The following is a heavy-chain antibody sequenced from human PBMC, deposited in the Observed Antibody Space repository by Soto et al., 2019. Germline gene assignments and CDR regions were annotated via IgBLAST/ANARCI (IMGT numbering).Heavy chain of an antibody. D-gene: IGHD6-6*01. CDR2: LYYSGST. CDR3: ARVSSSSDWFDP. J-gene: IGHJ5*02. CDR1: GGSISSSSYY. V-gene: IGHV4-39*01. Sequence: SETLSLTCTVSGGSISSSSYYWGWIRQPPGKGLEWIGSLYYSGSTFYNPSLKSRVTISVDTSKNQFSLKLSSMTAGDTAVYYCARVSSSSDWFDPWGQGTLVTVSS.